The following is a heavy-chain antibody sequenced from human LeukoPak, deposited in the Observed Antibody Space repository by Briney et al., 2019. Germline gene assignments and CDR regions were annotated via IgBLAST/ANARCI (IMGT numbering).Heavy chain of an antibody. Sequence: GGSLRLSCAASGFTFDDYAMHWVRQAPGKGLEWVSGISWNSGSIGYADSVKGRFTISRDNAKNSLYLQMNSLRADDTAVYYCARGSHIWGQGTMVTVSS. V-gene: IGHV3-9*01. CDR3: ARGSHI. J-gene: IGHJ3*02. CDR2: ISWNSGSI. CDR1: GFTFDDYA.